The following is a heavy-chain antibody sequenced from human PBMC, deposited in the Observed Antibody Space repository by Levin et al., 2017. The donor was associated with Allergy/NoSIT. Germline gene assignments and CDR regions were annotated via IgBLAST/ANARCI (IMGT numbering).Heavy chain of an antibody. CDR1: GFTFSSYA. J-gene: IGHJ4*02. CDR2: ISGSGGST. D-gene: IGHD6-13*01. Sequence: GESLKISCAASGFTFSSYAMSWVRQAPGKGLEWVSAISGSGGSTYYADSVKGRFTISRDNTKNTLYLQMNSLRAEDTAVYYCAKNSAGYSSSWNDYWGQGTLVTVSS. CDR3: AKNSAGYSSSWNDY. V-gene: IGHV3-23*01.